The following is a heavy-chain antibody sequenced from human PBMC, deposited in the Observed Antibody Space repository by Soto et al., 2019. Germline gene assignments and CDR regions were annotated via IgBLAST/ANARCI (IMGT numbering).Heavy chain of an antibody. CDR3: AKDGAPRYCGRSTCHPAGAY. Sequence: QVLLVESGGGVVQPGRSLRLSCAGSGFTFSNYGLHWVPQAPCKGLEWVSFTSFDGSHKYYADAVKGRFTISRDNSNNMLYLQMDSLRAEDTAVYYCAKDGAPRYCGRSTCHPAGAYWGQGTLVTVSS. D-gene: IGHD2-2*01. V-gene: IGHV3-30*18. CDR1: GFTFSNYG. J-gene: IGHJ4*02. CDR2: TSFDGSHK.